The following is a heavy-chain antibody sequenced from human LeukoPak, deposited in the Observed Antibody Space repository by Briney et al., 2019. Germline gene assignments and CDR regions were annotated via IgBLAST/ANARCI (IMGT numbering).Heavy chain of an antibody. V-gene: IGHV4-38-2*02. CDR1: GYSISSGFY. CDR2: IYHSGST. CDR3: ARVGVAARPGAFDI. D-gene: IGHD6-6*01. J-gene: IGHJ3*02. Sequence: SETLSLTCTVSGYSISSGFYWGWIRQPPGKGLEWIGSIYHSGSTHYNSSLKSRVTISVDTSKNQLSLKLSSVTAADTAVYYCARVGVAARPGAFDIWGQGTMVTVSS.